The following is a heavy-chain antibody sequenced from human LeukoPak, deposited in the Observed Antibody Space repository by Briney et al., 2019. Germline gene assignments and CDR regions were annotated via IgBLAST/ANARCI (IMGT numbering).Heavy chain of an antibody. J-gene: IGHJ4*02. D-gene: IGHD3-22*01. CDR2: IWYDGSNK. CDR1: GFTFSSYG. CDR3: ASLSGLYGY. V-gene: IGHV3-33*01. Sequence: PGRSLRLSCAASGFTFSSYGMHWVRQAPGKGLEWVAVIWYDGSNKYYADSVKGRFTISRDNSKNTLYLQMNCLRAEDTAVYYCASLSGLYGYWGQGTLVTVSS.